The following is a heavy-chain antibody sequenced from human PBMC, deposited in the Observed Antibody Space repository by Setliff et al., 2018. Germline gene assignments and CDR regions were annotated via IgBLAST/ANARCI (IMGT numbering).Heavy chain of an antibody. CDR1: GFTFSYAW. CDR3: TAPSRERYSSSLTEY. J-gene: IGHJ4*02. D-gene: IGHD2-2*01. V-gene: IGHV3-15*07. Sequence: GGSLRLSCAVSGFTFSYAWMHWVRQAPGKGLEWVGRIKSKTDGGSIDYAAPVKDRFTISRDDSKATLYLYMDSLKTDDTAVYYCTAPSRERYSSSLTEYWGQGTLVTVSS. CDR2: IKSKTDGGSI.